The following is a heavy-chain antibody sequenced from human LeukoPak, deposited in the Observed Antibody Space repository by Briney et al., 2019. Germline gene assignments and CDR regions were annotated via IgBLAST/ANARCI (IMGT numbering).Heavy chain of an antibody. Sequence: ASVKVSCKASGYTFTDYYMHWVRQAPGQGLEWMGWINPNSGGTNYAQKFQGRVTMTRDTSIGTAYMELSRLRSDDTAVYYCARDRGSGSFYYYYYMDVWGKGTTVTISS. CDR1: GYTFTDYY. D-gene: IGHD3-10*01. CDR2: INPNSGGT. V-gene: IGHV1-2*02. CDR3: ARDRGSGSFYYYYYMDV. J-gene: IGHJ6*03.